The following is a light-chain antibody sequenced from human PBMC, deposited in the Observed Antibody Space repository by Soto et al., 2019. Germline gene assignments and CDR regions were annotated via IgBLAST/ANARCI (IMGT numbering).Light chain of an antibody. CDR2: GAS. V-gene: IGKV1-5*01. Sequence: DIQMTQSPSTLSASVGDRVTITCRASQSITNRLAWYQQKPGKAPKVLIYGASNLQSGVPPRFSGSGSGTDFTLTISRLEPADFAVYYCQQYGRSPLTFGGGTKV. CDR3: QQYGRSPLT. J-gene: IGKJ4*01. CDR1: QSITNR.